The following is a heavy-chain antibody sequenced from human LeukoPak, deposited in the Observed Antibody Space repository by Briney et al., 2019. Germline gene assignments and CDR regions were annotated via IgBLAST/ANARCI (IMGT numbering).Heavy chain of an antibody. CDR1: GGSISSYY. CDR2: IYYSGST. J-gene: IGHJ4*02. Sequence: PSETLSLTCTVSGGSISSYYWSWIRQPPGKGLEWIGYIYYSGSTNYNPSRKSRVTISVDTSKNQFSLKLSSVTAADTAVYYCARDRAVTTNFDYWSQGTLVTVSS. CDR3: ARDRAVTTNFDY. V-gene: IGHV4-59*01. D-gene: IGHD4-17*01.